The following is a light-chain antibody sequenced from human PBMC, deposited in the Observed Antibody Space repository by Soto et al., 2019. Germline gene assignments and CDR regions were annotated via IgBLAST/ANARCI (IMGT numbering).Light chain of an antibody. J-gene: IGLJ2*01. Sequence: QPVLTQPPSVSGAPGQGVTISCTGSSSNIGAGYDVHWYQQLPGTAPKLLIYGNSNRPSGVPDRFSGSKSGPSASLAITGLQAEDEALYYCHSYDSSLTALVIFGGGTQLTVL. CDR2: GNS. CDR1: SSNIGAGYD. V-gene: IGLV1-40*01. CDR3: HSYDSSLTALVI.